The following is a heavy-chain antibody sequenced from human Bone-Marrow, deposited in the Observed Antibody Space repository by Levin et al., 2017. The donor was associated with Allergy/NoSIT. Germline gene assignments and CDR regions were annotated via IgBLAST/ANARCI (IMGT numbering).Heavy chain of an antibody. Sequence: HPGGSLRLSCAGSGFTFNDYAMSWVRQAPGKGLEWVSSILDSGGTTYYADSVRGRFTISRDNSNNTLFLHMNSLRADDTAVYYCAKRGWQYDTGGYYPHWGQGTLVTVSS. CDR3: AKRGWQYDTGGYYPH. CDR2: ILDSGGTT. D-gene: IGHD3-22*01. J-gene: IGHJ4*02. V-gene: IGHV3-23*01. CDR1: GFTFNDYA.